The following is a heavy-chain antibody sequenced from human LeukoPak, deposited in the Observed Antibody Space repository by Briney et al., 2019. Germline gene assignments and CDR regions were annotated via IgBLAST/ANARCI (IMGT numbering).Heavy chain of an antibody. Sequence: PSETLSLTCTVSGGSISSGDYYWSWIRQPPGKGLEWIGEINHSARTNYNPSLKSRVTISVDTSKNQFSLKLISVTAADTAVYYCARHGAATWFDPWGQGTLVIVSS. J-gene: IGHJ5*02. V-gene: IGHV4-61*08. CDR2: INHSART. D-gene: IGHD6-13*01. CDR1: GGSISSGDYY. CDR3: ARHGAATWFDP.